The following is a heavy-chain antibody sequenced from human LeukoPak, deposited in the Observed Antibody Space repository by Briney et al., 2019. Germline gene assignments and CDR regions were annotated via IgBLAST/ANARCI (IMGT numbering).Heavy chain of an antibody. CDR2: IKQDGSEK. J-gene: IGHJ4*02. D-gene: IGHD6-19*01. Sequence: GGSLRLSCAASGFTFSSYWMSWVRQAPGKGLEWVANIKQDGSEKYYVDSVKGRFTISRDNAKNSLYLQMNSLRAEDTAVYYCARGNAVAGLYYFDYWGQGTLVTVSS. CDR1: GFTFSSYW. CDR3: ARGNAVAGLYYFDY. V-gene: IGHV3-7*01.